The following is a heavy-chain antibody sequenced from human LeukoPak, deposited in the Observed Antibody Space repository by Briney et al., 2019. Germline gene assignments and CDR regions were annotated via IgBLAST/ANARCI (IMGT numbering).Heavy chain of an antibody. Sequence: SQTLSLTCTVSGGSISSGDYYWRWIRQPPGKGLEWIGYIYYSGRTYYNPSLKSRVTISVDTSKNQFSLKLSSVTAADTAVYYCARATDVYSFDYWGQGTLVTVSS. J-gene: IGHJ4*02. CDR3: ARATDVYSFDY. CDR1: GGSISSGDYY. V-gene: IGHV4-30-4*01. CDR2: IYYSGRT.